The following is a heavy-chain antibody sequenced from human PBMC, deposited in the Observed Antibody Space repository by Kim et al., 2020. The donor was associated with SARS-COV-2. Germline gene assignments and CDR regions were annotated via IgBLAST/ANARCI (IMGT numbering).Heavy chain of an antibody. Sequence: SETLSLTCTVSGGSVSSGSYYWSWIRQPPGKGLEWIGYIYYSGSTNYNPSLKSRVTISVDTSKNHFSLKLSSVTAADTAVYYCAREGYYYDSSGYYPKGHWFDPWGQATLVTVSS. CDR2: IYYSGST. CDR3: AREGYYYDSSGYYPKGHWFDP. J-gene: IGHJ5*02. D-gene: IGHD3-22*01. CDR1: GGSVSSGSYY. V-gene: IGHV4-61*03.